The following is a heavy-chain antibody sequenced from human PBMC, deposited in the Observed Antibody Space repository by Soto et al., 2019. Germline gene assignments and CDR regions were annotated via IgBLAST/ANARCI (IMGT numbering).Heavy chain of an antibody. Sequence: GGSLRLSCAASGFTFSNAWMNWVRQAPGKGLEWVGRIKSKTDGGTTDYAAPVKGRFTISRDDSKNTLYLQMNSLKTEDTAVYYCTTDPSTITMIVVFNYWGQGTLVTVSS. CDR2: IKSKTDGGTT. V-gene: IGHV3-15*07. J-gene: IGHJ4*02. D-gene: IGHD3-22*01. CDR1: GFTFSNAW. CDR3: TTDPSTITMIVVFNY.